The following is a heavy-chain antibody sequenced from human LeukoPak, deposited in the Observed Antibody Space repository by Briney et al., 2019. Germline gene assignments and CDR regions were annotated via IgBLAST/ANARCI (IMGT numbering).Heavy chain of an antibody. CDR3: ARGPQFCSGGSCYGYYFDY. Sequence: GGSLRLSCAASGFTFSSYGMNWVRQPPGKGLDWVSSISSSCSYIYYADSVKGRLSISRDSAKNSLYLQMNSLRAEDTAVYYCARGPQFCSGGSCYGYYFDYWGQGTLVTVSS. V-gene: IGHV3-21*01. CDR2: ISSSCSYI. J-gene: IGHJ4*02. CDR1: GFTFSSYG. D-gene: IGHD2-15*01.